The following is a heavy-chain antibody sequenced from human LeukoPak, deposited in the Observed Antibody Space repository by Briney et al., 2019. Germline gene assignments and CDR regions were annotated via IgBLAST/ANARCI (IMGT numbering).Heavy chain of an antibody. Sequence: SETLSLTCTVSGGSIGDYYWSWIREPPGKGLEWIGYLYYSRNTNYSPSLKSRVTISADTSKNQLYLKLGSVCAADSAVYYGLRDLLGAGGTQYWGQGTQVIVSS. CDR3: LRDLLGAGGTQY. CDR2: LYYSRNT. CDR1: GGSIGDYY. D-gene: IGHD1-26*01. J-gene: IGHJ4*02. V-gene: IGHV4-59*01.